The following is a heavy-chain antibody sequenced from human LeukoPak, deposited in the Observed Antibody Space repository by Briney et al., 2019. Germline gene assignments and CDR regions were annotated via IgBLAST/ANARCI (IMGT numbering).Heavy chain of an antibody. D-gene: IGHD4-17*01. CDR2: ISSSGSTI. V-gene: IGHV3-48*03. CDR3: ARDARRYGDYAFRGRHEFDY. CDR1: GFTFSSYE. Sequence: GGSLRLSCAASGFTFSSYEMNWVRQAPGKGLEWVSYISSSGSTIYYADSVKGRFTISRDNAKNSLYLQMNSLRAEDTALYYCARDARRYGDYAFRGRHEFDYWGQGTLVTVSS. J-gene: IGHJ4*02.